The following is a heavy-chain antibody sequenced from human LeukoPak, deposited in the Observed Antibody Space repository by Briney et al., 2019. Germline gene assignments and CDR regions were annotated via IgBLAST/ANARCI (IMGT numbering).Heavy chain of an antibody. Sequence: GGSLRLSCAASGFTFSSYSMNWVRQAPGKGLEWVSSISSSSSYIYYADSVKGRFTISRDNAKNSLYLQMNSLRAEDTAVYYCARDTLGATLRYYFDYWGQGTLVTVSS. CDR2: ISSSSSYI. CDR3: ARDTLGATLRYYFDY. CDR1: GFTFSSYS. J-gene: IGHJ4*02. D-gene: IGHD1-26*01. V-gene: IGHV3-21*01.